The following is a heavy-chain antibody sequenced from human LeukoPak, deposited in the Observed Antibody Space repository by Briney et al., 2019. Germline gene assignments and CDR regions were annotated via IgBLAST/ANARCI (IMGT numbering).Heavy chain of an antibody. Sequence: RGSLRLSCAASGFTFSSYGMHWVRQAPGKGLEWVAVISYDGSNKYYVDSVKGRFTISRDNSKNTLYLQMNSLRVEDTAMYYCARDSSTSIFSLNAFDIWGQGTMVTVSS. CDR3: ARDSSTSIFSLNAFDI. D-gene: IGHD2-2*01. J-gene: IGHJ3*02. V-gene: IGHV3-30*03. CDR2: ISYDGSNK. CDR1: GFTFSSYG.